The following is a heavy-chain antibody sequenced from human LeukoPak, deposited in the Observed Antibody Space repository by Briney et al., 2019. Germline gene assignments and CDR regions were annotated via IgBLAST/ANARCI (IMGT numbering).Heavy chain of an antibody. J-gene: IGHJ4*02. CDR2: IYTSGST. CDR1: GGSISSDSYY. Sequence: SETLSLTCTVSGGSISSDSYYWSWIRQPAGKGLEWIGRIYTSGSTNYNPSLRSRVTISVDTSKNQFSLKLSSVTAADTAVYYCARAQHIAAAAFDYWGQGTLVTVSS. D-gene: IGHD6-13*01. CDR3: ARAQHIAAAAFDY. V-gene: IGHV4-61*02.